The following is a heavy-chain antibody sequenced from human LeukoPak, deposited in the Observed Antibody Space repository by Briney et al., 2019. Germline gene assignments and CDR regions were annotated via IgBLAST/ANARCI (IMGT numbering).Heavy chain of an antibody. V-gene: IGHV3-48*02. CDR1: GFTFSSYS. CDR3: ARDLGSLQYYYGMAV. J-gene: IGHJ6*02. Sequence: GGSLRLSCAASGFTFSSYSMNWVRQAPGKGLEWVSYISSSSSTIYYADSVKGRFTISRDNAKNSLYLQMNSLRDEDTAVYYCARDLGSLQYYYGMAVWGQGTTVTVSS. CDR2: ISSSSSTI. D-gene: IGHD3-10*01.